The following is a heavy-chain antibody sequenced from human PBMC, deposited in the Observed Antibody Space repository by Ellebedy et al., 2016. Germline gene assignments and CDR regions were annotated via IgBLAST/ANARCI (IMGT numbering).Heavy chain of an antibody. CDR2: ISSSGSTI. CDR1: GFTFSDYY. CDR3: ARDSWIQLWLRDSSFDY. Sequence: GESLKISXAASGFTFSDYYMSWIRQAPGKGLEWVSYISSSGSTIYYADSVKGRFTISRDNAKNSLYLQMNSLRAEDTAVYYCARDSWIQLWLRDSSFDYWGQGTLVTVSS. J-gene: IGHJ4*02. D-gene: IGHD5-18*01. V-gene: IGHV3-11*01.